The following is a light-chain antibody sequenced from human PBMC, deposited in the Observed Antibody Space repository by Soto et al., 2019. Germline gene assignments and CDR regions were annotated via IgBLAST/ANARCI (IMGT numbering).Light chain of an antibody. CDR3: MQQTPLAWT. V-gene: IGKV2-30*01. CDR1: QSLVYSDGNTY. Sequence: DVVLTPSPPSLPVTLGQPASISCRSSQSLVYSDGNTYLNWVHQRPGHSPRRLFYKLSNRDSGVPDRFSGSGLCTDFTRTISGVEAEDVCAYYCMQQTPLAWTCGGGTKVEV. CDR2: KLS. J-gene: IGKJ1*01.